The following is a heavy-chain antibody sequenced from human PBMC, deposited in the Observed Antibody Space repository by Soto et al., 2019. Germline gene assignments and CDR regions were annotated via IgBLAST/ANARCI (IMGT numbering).Heavy chain of an antibody. D-gene: IGHD3-22*01. CDR3: ARDYYDSSGSPRFDY. CDR2: IYYSGST. CDR1: GGSISSGGYY. Sequence: ASETLSLTCTVSGGSISSGGYYWSWIRQHPGKGLEWIGYIYYSGSTYYNPSLKSRVTISVDTSKNQFSLKLSSVTAADTAVYYCARDYYDSSGSPRFDYWGQGTLVTVSS. V-gene: IGHV4-31*03. J-gene: IGHJ4*02.